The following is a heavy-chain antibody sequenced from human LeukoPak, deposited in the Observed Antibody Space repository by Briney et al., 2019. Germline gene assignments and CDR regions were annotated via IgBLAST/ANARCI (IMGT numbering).Heavy chain of an antibody. CDR1: GFTFSSFD. V-gene: IGHV3-23*01. J-gene: IGHJ1*01. CDR2: ISGSGGST. CDR3: AKQDSSGWVGVAEYFQH. Sequence: GGSLRLSCAASGFTFSSFDMSWVRQAPGEGLEWVSAISGSGGSTYNADSVKGRFTISRDNSKNTMYLQMNSLRAEDTAVYYCAKQDSSGWVGVAEYFQHWGQGTLVSVSS. D-gene: IGHD6-19*01.